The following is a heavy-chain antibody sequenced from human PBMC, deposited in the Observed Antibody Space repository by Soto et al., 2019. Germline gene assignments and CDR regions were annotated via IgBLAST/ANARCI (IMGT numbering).Heavy chain of an antibody. CDR1: GATFSSYA. CDR2: IVPTVDTS. Sequence: QVQLVQSGAEVRQPASSVKVSCKTSGATFSSYAITWVRQAPGQGLEWMGGIVPTVDTSTYAQKFQGRVTITADKFTNTFYMELSSLRSDDTAVYYCVRVVAIPRYPDNWGQGTLVTVSS. D-gene: IGHD1-26*01. J-gene: IGHJ4*02. V-gene: IGHV1-69*14. CDR3: VRVVAIPRYPDN.